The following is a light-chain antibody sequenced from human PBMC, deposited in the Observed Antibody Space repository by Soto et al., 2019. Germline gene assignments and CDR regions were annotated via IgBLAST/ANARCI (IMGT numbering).Light chain of an antibody. CDR2: DVS. CDR3: SSYTSSSTPCV. V-gene: IGLV2-14*03. J-gene: IGLJ1*01. Sequence: QSALTQPAYVSGSPGQSITISCTGTNSDVGGYTYVSWYQQHPGKAPKLMIYDVSNRPSGVSNRFSGSKSGNTASLTISGLQAYDEADYYCSSYTSSSTPCVFGTGTKLTVL. CDR1: NSDVGGYTY.